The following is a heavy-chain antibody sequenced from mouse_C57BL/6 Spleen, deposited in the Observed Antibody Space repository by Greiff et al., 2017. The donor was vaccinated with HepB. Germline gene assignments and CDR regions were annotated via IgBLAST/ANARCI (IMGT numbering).Heavy chain of an antibody. J-gene: IGHJ4*01. CDR3: ARGGNYVYYAMDY. CDR1: GYTFTSYW. V-gene: IGHV1-52*01. CDR2: IDPSDSET. D-gene: IGHD2-1*01. Sequence: QVHVKQPGAELVRPGSSVKLSCKASGYTFTSYWMHWVKQRPIQGLEWIGNIDPSDSETHYNQKFKDKATLTVDKSSSTAYMQLSSLTSEDSAVYYCARGGNYVYYAMDYWGQGTSVTVSS.